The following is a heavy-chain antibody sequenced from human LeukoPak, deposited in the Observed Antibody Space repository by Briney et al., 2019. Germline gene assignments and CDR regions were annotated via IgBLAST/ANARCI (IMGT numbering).Heavy chain of an antibody. CDR3: ARHLPFDY. CDR2: TSSDLNVK. CDR1: GFTFRNYV. V-gene: IGHV3-30-3*01. J-gene: IGHJ4*02. Sequence: GGSLGLSCAASGFTFRNYVIHWVRQAPGKGLEWVAVTSSDLNVKLYADSVKGRFTISRDNSRSTLYLQMNSLRPEDTAIYYCARHLPFDYWGQGTLVTVSS.